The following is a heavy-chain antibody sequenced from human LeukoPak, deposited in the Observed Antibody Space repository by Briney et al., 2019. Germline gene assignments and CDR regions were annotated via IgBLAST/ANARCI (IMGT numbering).Heavy chain of an antibody. CDR2: INPNSGGT. CDR3: ARDMVRIAGRPEFAGDY. Sequence: GASVKVSCNASGYTFPCYYMHWVRQAPGQGLEWMGWINPNSGGTNYAQKFQGRVTMTRDTSISTAYMELSRLRSDDTAVYYCARDMVRIAGRPEFAGDYWGQGTLVTVSS. J-gene: IGHJ4*02. D-gene: IGHD6-6*01. V-gene: IGHV1-2*02. CDR1: GYTFPCYY.